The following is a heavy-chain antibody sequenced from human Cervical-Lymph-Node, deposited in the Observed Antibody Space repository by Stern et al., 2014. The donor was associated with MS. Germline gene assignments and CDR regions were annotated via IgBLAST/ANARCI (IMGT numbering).Heavy chain of an antibody. D-gene: IGHD2-15*01. CDR1: GYTFTSYG. V-gene: IGHV1-18*01. CDR2: IRAYNGST. Sequence: VQLEESGAEVKKPGASVTVSCKASGYTFTSYGICWVRQAPGQGHEWMGWIRAYNGSTNHAQKLQGRVTMTTDTSTSTAYMELRSLRSDDTAVYYCARGLLGSENAFDIWGQGTMVTVSS. J-gene: IGHJ3*02. CDR3: ARGLLGSENAFDI.